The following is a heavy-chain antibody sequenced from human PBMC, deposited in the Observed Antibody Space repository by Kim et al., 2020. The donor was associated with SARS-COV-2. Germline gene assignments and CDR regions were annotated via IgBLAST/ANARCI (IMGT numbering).Heavy chain of an antibody. J-gene: IGHJ4*02. Sequence: GGSLRLSCAASGFTFSSYGMHWVRQAPGKGLEWVAVISYDGSNKYYADSVKGRFTISRDNSKNTLYLQMNSLRAEDTAVYYCAKGMYYYDSSGKGLFDYWGQGTLVTVSS. CDR2: ISYDGSNK. CDR1: GFTFSSYG. CDR3: AKGMYYYDSSGKGLFDY. V-gene: IGHV3-30*18. D-gene: IGHD3-22*01.